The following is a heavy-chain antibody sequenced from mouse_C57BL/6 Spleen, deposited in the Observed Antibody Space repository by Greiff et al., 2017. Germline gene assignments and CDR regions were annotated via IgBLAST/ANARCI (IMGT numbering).Heavy chain of an antibody. D-gene: IGHD2-4*01. CDR1: GFTFSDFY. CDR3: ARDADYAYAMDY. Sequence: DVKLVESGGGLVQSGRSLRLSCATSGFTFSDFYMEWVRQAPGKGLEWIAASRNKANDYTTEYSASVKGRFIVSRDTSQSILYLQMNALRAEDTAIYYCARDADYAYAMDYWGQGTSVTVSS. J-gene: IGHJ4*01. CDR2: SRNKANDYTT. V-gene: IGHV7-1*01.